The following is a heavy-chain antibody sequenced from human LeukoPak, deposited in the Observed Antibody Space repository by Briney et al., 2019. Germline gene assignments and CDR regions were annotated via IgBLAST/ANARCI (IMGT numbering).Heavy chain of an antibody. CDR3: AREPAVVAAMDNWFDP. CDR2: ISYDGSNK. V-gene: IGHV3-30-3*01. D-gene: IGHD2-15*01. Sequence: PGGSLRLSCAASGFTFSSYAMHWVRQAPGKGLEWVAVISYDGSNKYYADSVKGRFTISRDNSKNTLYLQMNSLRAEDTAVYYCAREPAVVAAMDNWFDPWGQGTLVTVSS. J-gene: IGHJ5*02. CDR1: GFTFSSYA.